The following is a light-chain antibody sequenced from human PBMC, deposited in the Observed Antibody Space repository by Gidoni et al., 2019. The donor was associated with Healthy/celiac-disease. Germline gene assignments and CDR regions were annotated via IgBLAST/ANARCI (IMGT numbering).Light chain of an antibody. J-gene: IGKJ1*01. CDR1: QGISNN. V-gene: IGKV1-27*01. CDR2: AAS. CDR3: QKYNSAPRT. Sequence: DIQMTHSPSSLSASVGDRVTITCLASQGISNNLAWYQQKPGKVPKLLIYAASTLQSGVPARFSGSGSGTDFTLTISSLQPEDVATYYCQKYNSAPRTFGQGTKVEIK.